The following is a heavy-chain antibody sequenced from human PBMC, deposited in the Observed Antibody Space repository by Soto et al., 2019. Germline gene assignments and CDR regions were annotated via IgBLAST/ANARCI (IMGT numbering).Heavy chain of an antibody. CDR3: AKDARVDGYWDFDY. CDR1: GFTFSTYS. CDR2: IYGSGGGT. J-gene: IGHJ4*02. Sequence: PGGSLRLSCAASGFTFSTYSMNWVRQAPGKGLEWVSGIYGSGGGTFYADSVKGRFTISRDNSKNTWNLQINSLRAEDTAVYYCAKDARVDGYWDFDYWAREPWSPSPQ. V-gene: IGHV3-23*01. D-gene: IGHD5-12*01.